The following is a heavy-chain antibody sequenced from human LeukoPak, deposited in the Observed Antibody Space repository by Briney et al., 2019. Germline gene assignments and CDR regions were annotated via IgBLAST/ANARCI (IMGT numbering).Heavy chain of an antibody. CDR3: ARDLHPLNTIFGVVPTGV. V-gene: IGHV3-53*01. CDR1: GGSISSSSYY. CDR2: NYSGGST. Sequence: TLSLTCTVSGGSISSSSYYWGWIRQPPGKGLEWVSVNYSGGSTYYADSVKGRFTISRDNSKNTLYLQMNSLRAEDTAVYYCARDLHPLNTIFGVVPTGVWGQGTLVTVSS. D-gene: IGHD3-3*01. J-gene: IGHJ4*02.